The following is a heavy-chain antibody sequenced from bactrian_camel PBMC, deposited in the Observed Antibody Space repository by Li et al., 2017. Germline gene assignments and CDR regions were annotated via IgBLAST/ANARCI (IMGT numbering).Heavy chain of an antibody. CDR1: GERFGRLC. CDR3: AFGQTIRENCYLTSSYNF. Sequence: VQLVESGGGSVQAGGSLRLSCVASGERFGRLCMAWFRQAPGKEREGVACIEGDGSTTYADSVKGRFTISLDNARNQNTLWLQMSSLKPEDTGIFRCAFGQTIRENCYLTSSYNFWGQGTQVTVS. V-gene: IGHV3S68*01. CDR2: IEGDGST. D-gene: IGHD3*01. J-gene: IGHJ4*01.